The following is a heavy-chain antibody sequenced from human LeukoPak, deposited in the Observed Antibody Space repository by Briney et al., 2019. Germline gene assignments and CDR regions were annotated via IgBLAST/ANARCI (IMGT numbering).Heavy chain of an antibody. Sequence: SETLSLTCTVSGYSISSGYYWGWIRQPPGKGLEWIGSIYHSGSTYYNPSLKSRVTISVDTSKNQFSLKLSSVTAADTAVYYCARVSRDFWSGYQSYYMDVWGKGTTVTVSS. D-gene: IGHD3-3*01. CDR1: GYSISSGYY. CDR3: ARVSRDFWSGYQSYYMDV. V-gene: IGHV4-38-2*02. CDR2: IYHSGST. J-gene: IGHJ6*03.